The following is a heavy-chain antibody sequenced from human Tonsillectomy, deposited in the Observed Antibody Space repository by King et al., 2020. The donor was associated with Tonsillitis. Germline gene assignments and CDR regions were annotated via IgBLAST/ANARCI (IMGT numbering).Heavy chain of an antibody. D-gene: IGHD4-17*01. CDR3: SRDRMTTVTSFQWYFDL. J-gene: IGHJ2*01. CDR2: INPNSGDT. Sequence: VQLVQSGAEVKKPGASVKVSCKASAYTFTDYYMHWVRQAPGQGLEWMGWINPNSGDTYYAQKFQGRVTMTMDTSITTAYMELSRLRSDDTAVYYCSRDRMTTVTSFQWYFDLWGRGTLVTVSS. CDR1: AYTFTDYY. V-gene: IGHV1-2*02.